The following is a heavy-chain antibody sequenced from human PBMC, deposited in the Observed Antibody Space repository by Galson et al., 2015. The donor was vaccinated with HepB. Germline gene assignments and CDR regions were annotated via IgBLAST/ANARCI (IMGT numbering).Heavy chain of an antibody. CDR2: ISNDGSDQ. J-gene: IGHJ6*03. V-gene: IGHV3-30*03. CDR1: GFTFSSYG. Sequence: SLRLSCAASGFTFSSYGMHWVRQAPGKGPEWVALISNDGSDQYSADSVKGRLTVSRDNSKNMLYLQMNSLRAEDTAVYYCARELALYYYYMDVWGKRTTVTVSS. CDR3: ARELALYYYYMDV.